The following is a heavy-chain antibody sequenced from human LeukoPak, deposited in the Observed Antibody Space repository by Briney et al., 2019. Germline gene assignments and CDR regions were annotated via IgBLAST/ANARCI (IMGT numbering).Heavy chain of an antibody. CDR2: IKQDGGEK. J-gene: IGHJ6*04. CDR1: GFTFSGYW. V-gene: IGHV3-7*01. Sequence: GGSLRLSCAASGFTFSGYWMSWLRQAPGKGLEWVANIKQDGGEKNYVDSVKGRFTISRDNAKNSLYLQMNSLRAEDTAVYYCARDRGFGQADVWGEGTTVTVSS. CDR3: ARDRGFGQADV. D-gene: IGHD3-10*01.